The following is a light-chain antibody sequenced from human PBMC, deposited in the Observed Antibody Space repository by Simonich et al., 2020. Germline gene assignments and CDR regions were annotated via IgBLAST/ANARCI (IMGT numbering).Light chain of an antibody. CDR3: QQFNSYPLT. J-gene: IGKJ4*01. CDR2: DAS. V-gene: IGKV1-13*02. Sequence: AIQLTQSPSSLSASVGDRVTITCRASQGISSAVAWYQHKPGKAPKLLIYDASSLESGVPSRFSGSGAGTDFTLTISSLQPEDFATYYCQQFNSYPLTFGGGTKVEIK. CDR1: QGISSA.